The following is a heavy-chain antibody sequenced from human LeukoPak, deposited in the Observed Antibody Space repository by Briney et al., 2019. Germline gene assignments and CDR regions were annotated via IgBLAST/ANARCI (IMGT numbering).Heavy chain of an antibody. V-gene: IGHV4-39*01. D-gene: IGHD6-13*01. CDR3: ARRIAAAGTLDY. Sequence: KPSETLSLTCTVSGGSISSSSYYWGWIRQPPGKGLEWIGSIYYGGSTYYNPSLESRVTISVDTSKNQFSLKLSSVTAADTAVYYCARRIAAAGTLDYWGQGTLVTVSS. CDR2: IYYGGST. CDR1: GGSISSSSYY. J-gene: IGHJ4*02.